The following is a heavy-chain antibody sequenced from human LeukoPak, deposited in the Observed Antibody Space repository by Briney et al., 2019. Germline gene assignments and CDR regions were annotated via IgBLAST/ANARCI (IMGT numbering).Heavy chain of an antibody. D-gene: IGHD3-10*01. Sequence: GGSLRLSCAASGFTISSYAMSWVSQAQGKGLEWVSAISGSGGSTYYADSVKGRFTISRDNSKNTLYLQMNSLRAEDTAVYYCAKDLSGGGATWFGESDAFDIWGQGTMVTVSS. V-gene: IGHV3-23*01. J-gene: IGHJ3*02. CDR2: ISGSGGST. CDR1: GFTISSYA. CDR3: AKDLSGGGATWFGESDAFDI.